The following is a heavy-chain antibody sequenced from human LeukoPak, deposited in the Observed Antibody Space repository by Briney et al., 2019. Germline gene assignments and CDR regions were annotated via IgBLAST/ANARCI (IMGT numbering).Heavy chain of an antibody. CDR1: GGSISSGGYY. V-gene: IGHV4-30-2*01. J-gene: IGHJ3*02. D-gene: IGHD6-13*01. CDR3: ARVFGAAAPSDI. CDR2: IYHSGST. Sequence: SETLSLTCTVSGGSISSGGYYWSWIRQPPGKGLEWIGYIYHSGSTYYNPSLKSRVTISVDRSKNQFSLRLSSVTAADTAVYYCARVFGAAAPSDIWGQGTMVTVSS.